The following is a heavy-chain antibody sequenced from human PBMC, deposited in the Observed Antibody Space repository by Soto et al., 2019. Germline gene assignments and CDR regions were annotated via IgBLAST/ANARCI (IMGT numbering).Heavy chain of an antibody. CDR1: GGSISSSSYY. V-gene: IGHV4-39*07. CDR3: ARVRTEYAGLDY. J-gene: IGHJ4*02. D-gene: IGHD2-2*01. Sequence: SETLSLTCTVSGGSISSSSYYWGWIRQPPGKGLEWIGSIYYSESTYYNPSLKSRVTISVDTSKNQFSLRLTSVTAADTAVYFCARVRTEYAGLDYWGQGTLVTVSS. CDR2: IYYSEST.